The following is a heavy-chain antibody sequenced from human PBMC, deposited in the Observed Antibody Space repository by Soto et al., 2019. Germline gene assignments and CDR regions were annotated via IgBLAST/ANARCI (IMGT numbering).Heavy chain of an antibody. CDR3: ANEAPGGWHFFDT. Sequence: EVQLLESGGGLVQRGGSLRLSCGASGFPFSSYVMSWVRQAPGKGLEWVSGISGGGSNTFYADSVKGRFTISRDNSKKILYLQMNSLRTEDTVVYYCANEAPGGWHFFDTWGQGTPVTVSS. D-gene: IGHD6-19*01. V-gene: IGHV3-23*01. CDR1: GFPFSSYV. J-gene: IGHJ4*02. CDR2: ISGGGSNT.